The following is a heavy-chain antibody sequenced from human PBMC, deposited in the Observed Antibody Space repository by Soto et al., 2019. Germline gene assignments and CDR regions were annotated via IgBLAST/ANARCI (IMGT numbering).Heavy chain of an antibody. J-gene: IGHJ6*02. Sequence: PSETLSLTCAVYGGSFSGYYWSWIRQPPGKGLEWIGEINHSGSTNYNPSLKSRVTISVDTSKNQFSLKLSSVTAADTAVYYCARARYSSSWPYYYGMDVWGQGTTVTVSS. CDR1: GGSFSGYY. CDR3: ARARYSSSWPYYYGMDV. CDR2: INHSGST. V-gene: IGHV4-34*01. D-gene: IGHD6-13*01.